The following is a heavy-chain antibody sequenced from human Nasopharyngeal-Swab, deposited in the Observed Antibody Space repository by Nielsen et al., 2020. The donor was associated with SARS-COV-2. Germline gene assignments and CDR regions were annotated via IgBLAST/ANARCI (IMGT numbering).Heavy chain of an antibody. CDR2: INHSGST. J-gene: IGHJ4*02. CDR1: GGSFSGYY. V-gene: IGHV4-34*01. Sequence: SETLSLTCAVYGGSFSGYYWSWIRQPPGKGLEWIGEINHSGSTTYNPSLKSRVTISVDTSKNQFSLKLSSVTAADTAVYYCARGRRGSSWYFFYFDYWGQGTLVTVSS. D-gene: IGHD6-13*01. CDR3: ARGRRGSSWYFFYFDY.